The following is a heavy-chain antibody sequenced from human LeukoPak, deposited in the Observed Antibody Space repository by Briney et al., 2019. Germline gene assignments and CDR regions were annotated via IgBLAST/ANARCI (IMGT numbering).Heavy chain of an antibody. Sequence: PGGSLKLSCTASGVTLSSYAMSWVRQAPGKGLEWVAVISGSGGSTYYADTVKGRVTITTDNSTNMLYLELNSVRAEDTAVYYCAKDKRYCINATCRVFHYRGQGTLVTVSS. D-gene: IGHD2-8*01. CDR2: ISGSGGST. CDR3: AKDKRYCINATCRVFHY. V-gene: IGHV3-23*01. J-gene: IGHJ4*02. CDR1: GVTLSSYA.